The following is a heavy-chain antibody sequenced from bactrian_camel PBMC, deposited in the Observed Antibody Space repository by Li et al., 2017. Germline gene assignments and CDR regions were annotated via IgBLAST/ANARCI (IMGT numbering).Heavy chain of an antibody. CDR3: AADLWRGDCYDPSSLSRADFPY. D-gene: IGHD3*01. CDR1: LVTYRDNC. CDR2: IWRNGGTT. V-gene: IGHV3-3*01. Sequence: HVQLVESGGGSVHPGGSLKLSCTTSLVTYRDNCMGWFRQVPGQEREGVAVIWRNGGTTYYADAVKGRFTVSQDKTKNTVNLQMNSLKPEDTAMYYCAADLWRGDCYDPSSLSRADFPYWGQGTQVTVS. J-gene: IGHJ6*01.